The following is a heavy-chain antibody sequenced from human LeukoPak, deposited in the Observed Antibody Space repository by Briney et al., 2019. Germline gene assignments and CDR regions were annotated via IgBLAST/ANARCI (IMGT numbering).Heavy chain of an antibody. V-gene: IGHV7-4-1*02. D-gene: IGHD3-22*01. J-gene: IGHJ5*02. CDR2: INTNTGNP. CDR3: ARVNEAEFRYYYDSSGYRSFDP. Sequence: ASVKVSCKASGYTFTSYAMNWVRQAPGQGLEWMGWINTNTGNPTYAQGFTGRFVFSLDTSVSTAYLQISSLKAEDTAVYYCARVNEAEFRYYYDSSGYRSFDPWGQGTLVTVSS. CDR1: GYTFTSYA.